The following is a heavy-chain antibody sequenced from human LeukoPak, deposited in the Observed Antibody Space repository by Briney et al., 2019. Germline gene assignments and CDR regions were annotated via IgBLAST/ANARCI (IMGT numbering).Heavy chain of an antibody. CDR1: GFTFSIYA. V-gene: IGHV3-64*01. Sequence: GGSLRLSCTASGFTFSIYAMHWVRQAPGRGLEYVSAISSNGGSTYYANSVKGRFTISRDNSKNTLYLQMGSLRAEDMAVYYCARVLTDTAMGYDYWGQGTLVTVSS. J-gene: IGHJ4*02. CDR3: ARVLTDTAMGYDY. D-gene: IGHD5-18*01. CDR2: ISSNGGST.